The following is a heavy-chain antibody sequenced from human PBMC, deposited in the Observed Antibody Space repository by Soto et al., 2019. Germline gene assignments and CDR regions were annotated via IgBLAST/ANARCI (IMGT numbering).Heavy chain of an antibody. J-gene: IGHJ4*02. CDR3: AKEMTSGYYLFDY. D-gene: IGHD3-22*01. CDR1: GFTFSSYS. Sequence: GGSLRLSCAASGFTFSSYSMNWVRQAPGKGLEWVSSISGSSSYIYYADSVKGRFTISRDNSKNTVYLQMNSLRAEDAAVYYCAKEMTSGYYLFDYWGQGTLVTVSS. CDR2: ISGSSSYI. V-gene: IGHV3-21*04.